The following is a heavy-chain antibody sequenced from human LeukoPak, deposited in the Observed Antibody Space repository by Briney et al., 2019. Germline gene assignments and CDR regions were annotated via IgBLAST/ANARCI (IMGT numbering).Heavy chain of an antibody. CDR1: GYSITNYW. D-gene: IGHD1-26*01. J-gene: IGHJ3*02. CDR3: ARSGGNYYSI. V-gene: IGHV5-51*01. CDR2: IYPGDSDT. Sequence: GESLQISCKCSGYSITNYWIGWVRQLPGKGVEWMGIIYPGDSDTIYSPSFQGQVTISADKSTSTANLQWSSLKASDTAMYYCARSGGNYYSIWGQGTMVTVSS.